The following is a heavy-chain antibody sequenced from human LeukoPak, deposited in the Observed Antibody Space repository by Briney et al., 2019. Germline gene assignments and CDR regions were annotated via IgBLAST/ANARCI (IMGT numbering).Heavy chain of an antibody. J-gene: IGHJ4*02. Sequence: SETLSLTCTVSGGSLSGYYWSWIRQPAGKGLEWIGRVFTRGSTNYNPSVKSRVTISIDKSKNEFYLNLNSVTATDTALYYCARERATVTTELDCWGQGILVTVSS. CDR3: ARERATVTTELDC. CDR2: VFTRGST. V-gene: IGHV4-4*07. CDR1: GGSLSGYY. D-gene: IGHD4-17*01.